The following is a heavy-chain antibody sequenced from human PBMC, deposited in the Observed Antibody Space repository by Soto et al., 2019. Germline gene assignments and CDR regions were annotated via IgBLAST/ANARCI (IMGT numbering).Heavy chain of an antibody. J-gene: IGHJ4*02. CDR3: ARAHLGIAAAEFGFDY. D-gene: IGHD6-13*01. CDR2: INHSGST. CDR1: GGSFSGYY. V-gene: IGHV4-34*01. Sequence: QVQLQQWGAGLLKPSETLSLTCAVYGGSFSGYYWSWIRQPPGKRLEWIGEINHSGSTNYNPSLKSRVTISVDTSKNQFSLKLSSVTAADTAVYYCARAHLGIAAAEFGFDYWGQGTLVTVSS.